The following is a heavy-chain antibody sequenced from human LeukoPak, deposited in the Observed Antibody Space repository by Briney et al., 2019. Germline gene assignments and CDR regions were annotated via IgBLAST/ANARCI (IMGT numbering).Heavy chain of an antibody. V-gene: IGHV4-61*02. CDR3: AREGIYGDYRH. CDR1: GGSISSGSYY. Sequence: SQTLSLTCTVSGGSISSGSYYWSWIRQPAGKGLEWIGRIDTSGSTNYNPSLKSRVTMSADTSKKQFSLKLRSVTAADTAVYYCAREGIYGDYRHWGQGTLVTVSS. D-gene: IGHD4-17*01. CDR2: IDTSGST. J-gene: IGHJ4*02.